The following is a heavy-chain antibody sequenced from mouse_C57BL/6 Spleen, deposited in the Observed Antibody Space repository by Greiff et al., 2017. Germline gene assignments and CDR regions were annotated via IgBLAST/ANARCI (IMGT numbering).Heavy chain of an antibody. CDR1: GFTFSNYW. CDR2: IRLKSDNYAT. CDR3: TEGLYYGSSYVGFAY. J-gene: IGHJ3*01. D-gene: IGHD1-1*01. V-gene: IGHV6-3*01. Sequence: EVQGVESGGGLVQPGGSMKLSCVASGFTFSNYWMNWVRQSPEKGLEWVAQIRLKSDNYATHYAETGKGRFTISRDDSKSSVYLQMNNLRAEDTGIDYCTEGLYYGSSYVGFAYWGQGTLVTVSA.